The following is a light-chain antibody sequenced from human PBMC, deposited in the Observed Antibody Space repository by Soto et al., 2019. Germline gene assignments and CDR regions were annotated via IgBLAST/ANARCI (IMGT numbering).Light chain of an antibody. CDR1: QISGTN. J-gene: IGKJ1*01. V-gene: IGKV1-39*01. CDR3: QQSYFTPT. CDR2: GAS. Sequence: DIQMTQSPCYLSASAGDGVTMSCGAGQISGTNLNWYQQGPGKAPKLLIFGASNLQSGVPSRFSGSGSGTDFTLTISGVQHEDFATYYCQQSYFTPTFGQGTKVDI.